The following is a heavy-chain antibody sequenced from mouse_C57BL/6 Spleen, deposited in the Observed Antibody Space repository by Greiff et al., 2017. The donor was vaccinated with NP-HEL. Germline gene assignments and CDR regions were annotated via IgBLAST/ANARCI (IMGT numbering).Heavy chain of an antibody. V-gene: IGHV5-16*01. Sequence: EVKLVESEGGLVQPGSSMKLSCTASGFTFSDYYMAWVRQVPEKGLEWVANINYDGSSTYYLDSLKSRFIISRDNAKNILYLQMSSLKSEDTATYYCARDWVVFDYWGQGTTLTVSS. CDR3: ARDWVVFDY. J-gene: IGHJ2*01. CDR2: INYDGSST. D-gene: IGHD4-1*01. CDR1: GFTFSDYY.